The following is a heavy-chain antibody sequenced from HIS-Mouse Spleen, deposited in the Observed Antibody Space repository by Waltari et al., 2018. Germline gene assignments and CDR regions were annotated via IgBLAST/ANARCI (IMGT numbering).Heavy chain of an antibody. J-gene: IGHJ6*02. Sequence: QVQLQQWGAGLLKPSETLSLTCAVYGGSFSGYYWSWIRQPPGKGLEWIGETNHSGSTNYTPSRKSRVTISVATSKNQFSLKLSSVTAADTAVYYCARGVTPLRGSYYGMDVWGQGTTVTVSS. D-gene: IGHD4-17*01. CDR3: ARGVTPLRGSYYGMDV. CDR2: TNHSGST. V-gene: IGHV4-34*01. CDR1: GGSFSGYY.